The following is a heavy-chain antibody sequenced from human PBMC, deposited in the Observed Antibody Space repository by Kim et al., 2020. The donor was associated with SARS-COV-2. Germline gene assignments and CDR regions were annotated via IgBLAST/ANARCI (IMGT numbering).Heavy chain of an antibody. V-gene: IGHV3-21*01. D-gene: IGHD3-10*01. CDR3: ARIDGSGTYSIDY. J-gene: IGHJ4*02. Sequence: YYAAAVKGRFTISRDNDKTSLYLQMDSLRAEDKAIYFCARIDGSGTYSIDYWGQGTLVTASS.